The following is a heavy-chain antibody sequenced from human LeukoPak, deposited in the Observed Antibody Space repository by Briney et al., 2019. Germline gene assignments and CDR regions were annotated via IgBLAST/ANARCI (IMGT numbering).Heavy chain of an antibody. Sequence: ASVKVSCKASGYTCTGYYMHWVRQATGQGLEWMGWINPNSGGTNYAQKFQGWVTMTRDTSISTAYMELSRLRSDDTAVYYCARGLAARPRSYYYYGMDVWGQGTTVTVSS. CDR2: INPNSGGT. D-gene: IGHD6-6*01. CDR1: GYTCTGYY. V-gene: IGHV1-2*04. CDR3: ARGLAARPRSYYYYGMDV. J-gene: IGHJ6*02.